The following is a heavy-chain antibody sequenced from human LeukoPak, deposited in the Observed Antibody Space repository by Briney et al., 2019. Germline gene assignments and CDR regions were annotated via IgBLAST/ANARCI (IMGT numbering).Heavy chain of an antibody. Sequence: PGGSLRLSCAASGFTFSNAWMSWVRQAPGKGLEWVGRIKSKTDGGTTDYAAPVKGRFTISRDDSKNTLYLQMNSLKTEDTAVYYCTTSIAVAGNYYYYMDVWGKGTTVTISS. J-gene: IGHJ6*03. V-gene: IGHV3-15*01. CDR3: TTSIAVAGNYYYYMDV. CDR2: IKSKTDGGTT. D-gene: IGHD6-19*01. CDR1: GFTFSNAW.